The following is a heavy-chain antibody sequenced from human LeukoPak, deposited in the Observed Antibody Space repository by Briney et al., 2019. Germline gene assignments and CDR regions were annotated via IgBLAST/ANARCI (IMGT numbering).Heavy chain of an antibody. CDR3: ARWSGYSSRTFDY. D-gene: IGHD3-3*01. CDR1: GGSISSYY. J-gene: IGHJ4*02. CDR2: IYYSGST. V-gene: IGHV4-59*01. Sequence: KPSETLSLTCTVSGGSISSYYWSWIRQPPGKGLEWIGYIYYSGSTNYNPSLKSRVTISVDTSKNQFSLKLSSVTAADTAVYYCARWSGYSSRTFDYWGQGTLVTVSS.